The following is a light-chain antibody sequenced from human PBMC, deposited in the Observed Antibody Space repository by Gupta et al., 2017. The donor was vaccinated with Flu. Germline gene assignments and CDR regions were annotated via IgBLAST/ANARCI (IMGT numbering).Light chain of an antibody. V-gene: IGKV3-15*01. J-gene: IGKJ2*01. CDR3: KQEHNWPQT. CDR2: EAS. CDR1: QSISSN. Sequence: PATLSLSPGDRATLSCRTSQSISSNLAWYQQKPGQAPGRLIFEASTRVTGIPARFSGSGSGTEFTLTISSLQSEDFAVYYCKQEHNWPQTFGQGTKMEIK.